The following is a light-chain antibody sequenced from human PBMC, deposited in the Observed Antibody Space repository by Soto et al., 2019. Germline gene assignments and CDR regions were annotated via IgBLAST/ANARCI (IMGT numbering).Light chain of an antibody. CDR3: QQYCVRPWT. J-gene: IGKJ1*01. CDR2: WAS. V-gene: IGKV4-1*01. Sequence: DIVLTQSPDSLAVSLGERATIHCKSSQTIFYTSSNKNYLAWYQQRPGQPPKLLIYWASDRESGVPDRFSGSGSGTDFTLTISGLQAEDVAVYYCQQYCVRPWTFGQGTKVDIK. CDR1: QTIFYTSSNKNY.